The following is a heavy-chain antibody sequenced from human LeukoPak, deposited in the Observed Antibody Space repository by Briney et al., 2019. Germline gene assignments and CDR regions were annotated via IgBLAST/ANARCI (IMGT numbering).Heavy chain of an antibody. CDR3: ARHREGYIPND. CDR2: INSDGSTT. CDR1: GFTFSSYW. Sequence: GGSLRLSCAASGFTFSSYWVHWVRQAPGDGLVLGSRINSDGSTTSYPYSVKGRFTMSRDNAKNTLYLNMNSPRAEDMDVYSCARHREGYIPNDWGQGTLVTVSS. V-gene: IGHV3-74*01. D-gene: IGHD6-13*01. J-gene: IGHJ4*02.